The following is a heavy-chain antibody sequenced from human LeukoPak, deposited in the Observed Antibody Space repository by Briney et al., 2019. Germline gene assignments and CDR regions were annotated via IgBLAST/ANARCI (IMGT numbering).Heavy chain of an antibody. CDR3: ARTENYCGGDCYIDY. D-gene: IGHD2-21*02. CDR2: TWYDGSNK. CDR1: GFTFSSYG. Sequence: GGSLRLSCAASGFTFSSYGMHWVRQAPGKGLEWVAVTWYDGSNKYYADSVKGRFTISRDNSKNTLYLQMNSLRAEDTAVYYCARTENYCGGDCYIDYWGQGTLVTVSS. V-gene: IGHV3-33*01. J-gene: IGHJ4*02.